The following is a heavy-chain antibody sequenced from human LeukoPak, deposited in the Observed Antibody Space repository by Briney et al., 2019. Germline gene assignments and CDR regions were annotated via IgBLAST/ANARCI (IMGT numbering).Heavy chain of an antibody. V-gene: IGHV3-7*03. CDR1: GFTFSSYS. J-gene: IGHJ6*02. CDR3: AKDRSLDGMDV. CDR2: MKQDGSEK. Sequence: PGGSLRLSCAASGFTFSSYSMNWVRQAPGKGLEWVANMKQDGSEKYYVDSVKGRFTISRDNSKNTLYLQMNSLRAEDTAVYYCAKDRSLDGMDVWGQGTMVTVSS.